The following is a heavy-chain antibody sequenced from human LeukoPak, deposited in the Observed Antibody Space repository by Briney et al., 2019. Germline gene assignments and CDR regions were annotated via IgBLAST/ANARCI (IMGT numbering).Heavy chain of an antibody. J-gene: IGHJ3*02. D-gene: IGHD3-16*01. CDR3: ARDPIGGGGAFDI. V-gene: IGHV4-59*06. CDR2: IYYSGST. CDR1: GGSISSYY. Sequence: SGTLSLTCTVSGGSISSYYWSWIRQHPGKGLEWIGYIYYSGSTYYNPSLKSRVTISVDTSKNQFSLKLSSVTAADTAVYYCARDPIGGGGAFDIWGQGTMVTVSS.